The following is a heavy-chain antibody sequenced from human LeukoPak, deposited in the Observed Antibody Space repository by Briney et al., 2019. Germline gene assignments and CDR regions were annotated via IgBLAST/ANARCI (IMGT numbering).Heavy chain of an antibody. D-gene: IGHD4-23*01. J-gene: IGHJ6*03. Sequence: PSETLSLTCAVYGGSFSGYYWSWIRQPPGKGLEWIGEINHSGSTNYNPSLKSRVTISVDTSKNQFSLKLSSVTAADTAVYYCARQTLLYYYYMDVWGKGTTVTISS. CDR3: ARQTLLYYYYMDV. CDR1: GGSFSGYY. CDR2: INHSGST. V-gene: IGHV4-34*01.